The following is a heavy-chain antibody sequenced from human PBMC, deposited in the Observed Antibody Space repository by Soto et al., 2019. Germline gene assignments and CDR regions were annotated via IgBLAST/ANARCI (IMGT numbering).Heavy chain of an antibody. D-gene: IGHD2-15*01. J-gene: IGHJ5*02. V-gene: IGHV1-3*01. CDR3: ARGGYCSGGSCYSSGWFDP. CDR1: GYTFTTHN. CDR2: INAGNGNT. Sequence: ASVKVSCKASGYTFTTHNINWVRQAPGQRVEWMGWINAGNGNTKYSQKFQGRVTITRDTSASTAYMELSSLRSEDTAVYYCARGGYCSGGSCYSSGWFDPWGQGTLVTVSS.